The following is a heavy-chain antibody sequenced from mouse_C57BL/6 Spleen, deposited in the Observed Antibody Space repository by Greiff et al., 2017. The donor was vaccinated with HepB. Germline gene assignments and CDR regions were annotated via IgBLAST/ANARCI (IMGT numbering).Heavy chain of an antibody. J-gene: IGHJ2*01. CDR3: AKGSSLYYFDY. V-gene: IGHV5-17*01. Sequence: EVKLMESGGGLVKPGGSLKLSCAASGFTFSDYGMHWVRQAPEKGLEWVAYISSGSSTIYYADTVKGRFTISRDNAKNTLFLQMTSLRSEDTAIYYCAKGSSLYYFDYWGQGTTLTVSS. CDR2: ISSGSSTI. D-gene: IGHD1-1*01. CDR1: GFTFSDYG.